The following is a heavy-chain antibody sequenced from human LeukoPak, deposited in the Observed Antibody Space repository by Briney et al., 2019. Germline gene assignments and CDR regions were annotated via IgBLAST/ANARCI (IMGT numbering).Heavy chain of an antibody. CDR1: GYTFTSYA. D-gene: IGHD3-22*01. J-gene: IGHJ6*02. V-gene: IGHV7-4-1*02. CDR3: ASAYYYDSSGYYSLWSYYYYGMDV. CDR2: INTNTGNP. Sequence: ASVKVSCTASGYTFTSYAMNWVRQAPGQGLEWMGWINTNTGNPTYAQGFTGRFVFSLDTSVSTAYLQISSLKAEDTAVYYCASAYYYDSSGYYSLWSYYYYGMDVWGQGTTVTVSS.